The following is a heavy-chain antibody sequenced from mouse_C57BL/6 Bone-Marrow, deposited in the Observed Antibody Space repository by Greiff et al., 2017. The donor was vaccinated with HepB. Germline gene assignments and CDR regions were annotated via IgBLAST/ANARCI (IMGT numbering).Heavy chain of an antibody. CDR1: GFTFSDYG. CDR2: ISSGSSTI. V-gene: IGHV5-17*01. J-gene: IGHJ2*01. Sequence: EVKLMESGGGLVKPGGSLKLSCAASGFTFSDYGMHWVRQAPEKGLEWVAYISSGSSTIYYADTVKGRFTISRDKAKNTLFLQMTSLRSEDTAMYYCARYGYDKGSHYFDYWGQGTTLTVSS. CDR3: ARYGYDKGSHYFDY. D-gene: IGHD2-2*01.